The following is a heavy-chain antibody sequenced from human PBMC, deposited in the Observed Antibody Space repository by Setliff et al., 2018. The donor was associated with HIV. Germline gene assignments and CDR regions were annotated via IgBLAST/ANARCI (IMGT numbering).Heavy chain of an antibody. CDR1: GFTFDNYA. V-gene: IGHV3-23*01. CDR3: ARHYYDNSLDY. D-gene: IGHD3-22*01. CDR2: ITATGGST. Sequence: PGGSLRLSCAASGFTFDNYAVSWVRQAPGKGREWISAITATGGSTYYSDSVKGRFTISRDNSKNMLYLQMNSLRAEDTAVYYCARHYYDNSLDYWGQGTLVTVSS. J-gene: IGHJ4*02.